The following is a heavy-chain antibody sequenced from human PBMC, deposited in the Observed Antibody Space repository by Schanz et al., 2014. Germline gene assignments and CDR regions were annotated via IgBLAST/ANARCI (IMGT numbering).Heavy chain of an antibody. CDR2: IVPIAGIT. V-gene: IGHV1-69*08. CDR3: AREVGLYDRGWFDP. D-gene: IGHD3-22*01. J-gene: IGHJ5*02. Sequence: QVHLVQSGAEVKKPGSSVKVSCKASGGTFSSDTFSWVRQAPGQGLEWMGRIVPIAGITNYAQRFQGRVTITADKSSDTAYMELSSLRSEDTALYYCAREVGLYDRGWFDPWGQGTLVIVSS. CDR1: GGTFSSDT.